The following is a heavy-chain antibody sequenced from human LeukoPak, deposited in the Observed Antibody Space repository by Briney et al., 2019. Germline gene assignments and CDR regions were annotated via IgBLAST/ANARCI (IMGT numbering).Heavy chain of an antibody. CDR2: IYNSGTT. V-gene: IGHV4-39*01. CDR1: GDSISSTSYY. Sequence: SETLTLTCTVSGDSISSTSYYWDWIRQPPGKGLEWIGSIYNSGTTYYNPSLKSRVTISVDASKNQFSLKVSSVTAADTAVYYCASRVYGLGSFNYWGQGTLVTVSS. CDR3: ASRVYGLGSFNY. J-gene: IGHJ4*01. D-gene: IGHD3-10*01.